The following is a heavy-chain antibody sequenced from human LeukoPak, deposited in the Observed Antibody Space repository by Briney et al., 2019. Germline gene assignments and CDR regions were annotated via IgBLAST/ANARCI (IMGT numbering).Heavy chain of an antibody. D-gene: IGHD6-13*01. CDR2: INPNGGDT. J-gene: IGHJ4*02. Sequence: ASVKVSCKASGYLFAAYFIHWVRQAPGQGLEWMGRINPNGGDTNYAQKFQGRVTMTGDTSISAAYMELSSLRSDDTAMYYCARVGFTSSWSNFDYWGQGTPVTVSP. CDR3: ARVGFTSSWSNFDY. V-gene: IGHV1-2*06. CDR1: GYLFAAYF.